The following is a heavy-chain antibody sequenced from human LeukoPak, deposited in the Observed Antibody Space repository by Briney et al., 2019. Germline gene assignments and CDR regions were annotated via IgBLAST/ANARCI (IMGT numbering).Heavy chain of an antibody. J-gene: IGHJ4*02. D-gene: IGHD1-26*01. CDR2: IIPIFGTA. Sequence: SVKVSCKASGGTFSSYAISWVRQAPGQGLEWMGGIIPIFGTANYAQKFQGRVTITADKSTSTAYMELSSLRSEDTAVYYCARESLSGSYSHFDYWGQGTLVTVSS. CDR3: ARESLSGSYSHFDY. V-gene: IGHV1-69*06. CDR1: GGTFSSYA.